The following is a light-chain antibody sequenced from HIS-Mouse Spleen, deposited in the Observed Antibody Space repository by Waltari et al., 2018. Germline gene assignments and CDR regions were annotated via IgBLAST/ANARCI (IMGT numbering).Light chain of an antibody. V-gene: IGLV3-21*02. CDR1: TIGSNR. J-gene: IGLJ3*02. CDR3: QVWDSSSDHPV. Sequence: SYVLTQPPSVSVAPGQTARITCGGNTIGSNRLYLYQQKPGQAPVLVVHDDSDRPSGIPERFSGSNSGNTATLTISRVEAGDEADYYCQVWDSSSDHPVFGGGTKLTVL. CDR2: DDS.